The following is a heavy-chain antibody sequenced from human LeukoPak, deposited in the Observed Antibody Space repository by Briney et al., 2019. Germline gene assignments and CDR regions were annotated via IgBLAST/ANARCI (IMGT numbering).Heavy chain of an antibody. J-gene: IGHJ4*02. CDR1: GGSFSGYY. D-gene: IGHD2-2*01. CDR2: INHSGST. CDR3: ARGLSCSSTSCYVYYFDY. V-gene: IGHV4-34*01. Sequence: SETLSLTCAVYGGSFSGYYWSWIRQPPGKGLEWIGEINHSGSTNYNPSLKSRVTISVDTSKNQFSLKLSSVTAADTAVYYCARGLSCSSTSCYVYYFDYWGQGTLVTVSS.